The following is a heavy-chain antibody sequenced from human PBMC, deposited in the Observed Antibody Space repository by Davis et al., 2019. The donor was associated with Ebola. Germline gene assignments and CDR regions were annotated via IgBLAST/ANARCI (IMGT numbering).Heavy chain of an antibody. D-gene: IGHD3-10*01. Sequence: SETLSLTCTVSGGSISSGGDYWSWIRQHPGKGLEWIAYISYTGSTYYNPSLKSRVTISVDTSKNQFSLKLSSVTAADTAVYYCARAPITMIRGLVKGFDFWGQGTLVTVSS. V-gene: IGHV4-31*03. CDR2: ISYTGST. CDR1: GGSISSGGDY. J-gene: IGHJ4*02. CDR3: ARAPITMIRGLVKGFDF.